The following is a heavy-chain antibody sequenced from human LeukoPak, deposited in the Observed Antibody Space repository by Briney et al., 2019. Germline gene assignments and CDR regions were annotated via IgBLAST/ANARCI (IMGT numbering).Heavy chain of an antibody. D-gene: IGHD4-23*01. Sequence: PGRSLRLSCAASGFIFSRYGVHWVRQAPGKGLEWVAVISYDGGNEYYADSVKGRFTISRDSSKNTLYLQMNSLRVEDTAVYYSATDPGNLDTFDYWGQGTLVTVSS. CDR3: ATDPGNLDTFDY. J-gene: IGHJ4*02. V-gene: IGHV3-30*03. CDR2: ISYDGGNE. CDR1: GFIFSRYG.